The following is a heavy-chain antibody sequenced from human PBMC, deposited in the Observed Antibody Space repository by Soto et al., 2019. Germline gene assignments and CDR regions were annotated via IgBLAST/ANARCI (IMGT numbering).Heavy chain of an antibody. CDR3: TRPYYYDSSGYYPDY. CDR2: IRSKANSYAT. J-gene: IGHJ4*02. D-gene: IGHD3-22*01. Sequence: GGSLRLSCAASGFTVSSSAMHWVRQASGKGLEWVGRIRSKANSYATAYAASVKGRFTISRDDSKNTAYLQMNSLKTEDTAVYYCTRPYYYDSSGYYPDYWGQGTLVTVSS. V-gene: IGHV3-73*01. CDR1: GFTVSSSA.